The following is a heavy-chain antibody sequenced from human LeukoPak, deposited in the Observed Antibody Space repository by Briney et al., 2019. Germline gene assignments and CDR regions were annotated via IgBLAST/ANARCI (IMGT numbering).Heavy chain of an antibody. V-gene: IGHV3-30*18. J-gene: IGHJ3*02. CDR2: ISYDGSNK. CDR3: AKDISRVSMGFDI. CDR1: GFTFSSYG. D-gene: IGHD3-9*01. Sequence: GGSLRLSCAASGFTFSSYGMHWVRQAPGKGLEWVAVISYDGSNKYYADSVKGRFTISRDNSKNTLYLQMNSLRAEDTAVYYCAKDISRVSMGFDIWGQGTMVTVSS.